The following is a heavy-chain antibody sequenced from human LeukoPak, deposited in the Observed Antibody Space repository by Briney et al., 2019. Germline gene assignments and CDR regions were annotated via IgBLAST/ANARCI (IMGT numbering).Heavy chain of an antibody. V-gene: IGHV4-30-4*08. J-gene: IGHJ5*02. D-gene: IGHD3-10*01. CDR1: GGSISSGDYY. Sequence: SETLSLTCTVSGGSISSGDYYWSWIRQPPGTGLEWIGYIYYSGSTYYNPSLKSRVTISVDRSKNQFSLKLSSVTAADTAAYYCARGGYYGSGSPNNWFDPWGQGTLVTVSS. CDR2: IYYSGST. CDR3: ARGGYYGSGSPNNWFDP.